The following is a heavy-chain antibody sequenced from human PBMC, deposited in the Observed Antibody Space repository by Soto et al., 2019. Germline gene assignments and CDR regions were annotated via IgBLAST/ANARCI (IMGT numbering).Heavy chain of an antibody. Sequence: LRLSCVASGFSFGSYAVTWVRQAPGKGLEWVSTISGSDGKTFYADAVKGRFSISRDISQSTLYLQMNSLRADDTAIYYCARGGGYDSFDFWGQGIQVTVSS. V-gene: IGHV3-23*01. CDR2: ISGSDGKT. CDR3: ARGGGYDSFDF. D-gene: IGHD2-15*01. CDR1: GFSFGSYA. J-gene: IGHJ4*02.